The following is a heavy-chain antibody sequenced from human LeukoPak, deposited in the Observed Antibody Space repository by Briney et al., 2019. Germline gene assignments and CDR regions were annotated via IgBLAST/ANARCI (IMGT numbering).Heavy chain of an antibody. CDR1: GFTFSSYA. CDR2: ISYDGSNK. Sequence: GGSLRLSCAASGFTFSSYAMHWVRQAPGKGLEWVTVISYDGSNKYYADSVKGRFTISRDNSKNTLYLQMNSLGAEDTAVYYCARTPSSNWYYFDYWGQGTLVTVSS. V-gene: IGHV3-30-3*01. CDR3: ARTPSSNWYYFDY. D-gene: IGHD6-13*01. J-gene: IGHJ4*02.